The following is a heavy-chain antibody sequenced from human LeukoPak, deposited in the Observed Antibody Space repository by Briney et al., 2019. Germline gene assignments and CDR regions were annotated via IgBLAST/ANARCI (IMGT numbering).Heavy chain of an antibody. CDR2: IKQDGSEK. CDR3: AREILRNIAVAGTDAFDI. CDR1: GFTFSSYW. J-gene: IGHJ3*02. V-gene: IGHV3-7*01. Sequence: GGSLRLSCAASGFTFSSYWMSWVRQAPGKGLEWVANIKQDGSEKYYVDSVKGRFTISRDNAKNSLYLQMNSLRAEDTAVYYCAREILRNIAVAGTDAFDIWGQGTMDTVSS. D-gene: IGHD6-19*01.